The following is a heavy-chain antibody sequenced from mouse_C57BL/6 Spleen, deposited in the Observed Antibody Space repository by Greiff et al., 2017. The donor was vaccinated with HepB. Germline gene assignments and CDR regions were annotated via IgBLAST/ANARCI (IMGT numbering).Heavy chain of an antibody. CDR1: GYTFTDYY. CDR2: IYPGSGNT. V-gene: IGHV1-76*01. D-gene: IGHD2-3*01. Sequence: VQLQQSGAELVRPGASVKLSCKASGYTFTDYYINWVKQRPGQGLEWIARIYPGSGNTYYNEKFKGKATLTAEKSSSTAYMQLSSLTSEDSDVYFCARDGPYAMDYWGQGTSVTVSS. CDR3: ARDGPYAMDY. J-gene: IGHJ4*01.